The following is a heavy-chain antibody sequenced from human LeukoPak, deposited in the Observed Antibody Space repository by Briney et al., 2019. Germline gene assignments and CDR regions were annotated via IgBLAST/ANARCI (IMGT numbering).Heavy chain of an antibody. D-gene: IGHD3-16*01. CDR2: IEQDGSGE. CDR1: GFTFSTPW. Sequence: PGGSLRLSCAASGFTFSTPWMGWVRQTPGKGLEWVANIEQDGSGEIYVDSVKGRFTISRDNAKNSLYLQMNSLRAEDTSVYYCTRGGGDCWGQGTLVTVSS. CDR3: TRGGGDC. J-gene: IGHJ4*01. V-gene: IGHV3-7*01.